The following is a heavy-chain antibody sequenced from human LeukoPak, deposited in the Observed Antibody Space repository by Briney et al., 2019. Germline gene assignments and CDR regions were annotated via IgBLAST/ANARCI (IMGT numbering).Heavy chain of an antibody. CDR2: INHSGST. J-gene: IGHJ4*02. Sequence: SETLSLTCSVSGGSISGYWWSWMRQPPGKGLEWIGYINHSGSTNYSPSLKSRTTISVDTSKNQFSLKVTSVTAADTAVYYCARISDDNSHDYWGQGTLVTVSS. CDR1: GGSISGYW. CDR3: ARISDDNSHDY. D-gene: IGHD3-22*01. V-gene: IGHV4-59*08.